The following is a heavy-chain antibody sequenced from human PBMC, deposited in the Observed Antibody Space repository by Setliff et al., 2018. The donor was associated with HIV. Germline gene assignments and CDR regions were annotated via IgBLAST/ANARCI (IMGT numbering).Heavy chain of an antibody. CDR1: GFSFSVYY. CDR3: TRAPYSGGWSYYMDV. V-gene: IGHV3-64*02. Sequence: GGSLRLSCAASGFSFSVYYMHWVRLAPGRGLEYVAAISGNGGTTYYVDSVKGRFTVSRDDSKSIAYLQMNSLKTEDTAVYYCTRAPYSGGWSYYMDVWGKGTTVTVSS. CDR2: ISGNGGTT. D-gene: IGHD6-19*01. J-gene: IGHJ6*03.